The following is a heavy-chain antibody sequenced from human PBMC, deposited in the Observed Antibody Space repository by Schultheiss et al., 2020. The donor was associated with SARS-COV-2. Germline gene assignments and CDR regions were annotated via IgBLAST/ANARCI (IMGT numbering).Heavy chain of an antibody. Sequence: GESLKISCAASGFTFSSYGMHWVRQAPGKGLEWVAVISYDGSNKYYADSVKGRFTISRDNAKNTLYLQMNSLRAEDTAVYYCVTVGNPDYWGQGTLVTVSS. J-gene: IGHJ4*02. CDR3: VTVGNPDY. D-gene: IGHD3-10*01. CDR2: ISYDGSNK. CDR1: GFTFSSYG. V-gene: IGHV3-30*03.